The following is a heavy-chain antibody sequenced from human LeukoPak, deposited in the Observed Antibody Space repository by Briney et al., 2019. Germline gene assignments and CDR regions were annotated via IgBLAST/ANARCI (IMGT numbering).Heavy chain of an antibody. J-gene: IGHJ3*02. D-gene: IGHD4-23*01. CDR2: ISAYNGNA. V-gene: IGHV1-18*01. Sequence: ASVKVSCKASGYTFTSYGISWVRQAPGQGLEWMGWISAYNGNANYAQKLQGRVTMTTDTSTSTAYMELRSLRSDDTAVYYCARDKRRWANGAFDIWGQGTMVTVSS. CDR3: ARDKRRWANGAFDI. CDR1: GYTFTSYG.